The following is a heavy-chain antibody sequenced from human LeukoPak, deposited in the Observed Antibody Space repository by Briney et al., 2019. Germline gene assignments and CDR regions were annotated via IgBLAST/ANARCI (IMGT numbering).Heavy chain of an antibody. Sequence: GGSLRLSCAASGFSFSGYWMTWVRQAPGKGLEWVANTKQDESEKYYVDSVKGRFTISRDNAKNSLYLQMHSLRAEDTAVYYCARGVYSLDYWGQGTQVTVSS. CDR3: ARGVYSLDY. CDR1: GFSFSGYW. CDR2: TKQDESEK. J-gene: IGHJ4*02. D-gene: IGHD2-8*01. V-gene: IGHV3-7*04.